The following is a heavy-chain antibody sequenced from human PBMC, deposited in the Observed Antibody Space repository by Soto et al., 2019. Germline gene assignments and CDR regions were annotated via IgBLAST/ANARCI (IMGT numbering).Heavy chain of an antibody. Sequence: SETLSLTCTVSGGSISSYYWSWIRQPPGKGLEWIGYIYYSGSTNYNPSLKSRVTISVDTSKNQFSLKLSSVTAADTAVYYCARQSSLRGLGFAPWGQGTLVTVSS. CDR1: GGSISSYY. CDR2: IYYSGST. J-gene: IGHJ5*02. V-gene: IGHV4-59*08. CDR3: ARQSSLRGLGFAP.